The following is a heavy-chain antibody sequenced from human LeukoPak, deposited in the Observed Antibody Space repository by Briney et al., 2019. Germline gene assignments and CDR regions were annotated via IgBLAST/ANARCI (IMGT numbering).Heavy chain of an antibody. Sequence: SVTVSCMASGGTFISYASSWVRPAPGQGREWMGGIIPIFGTENYVHKLQGRVTSTANDSTSTSYMELSSLRSKDTAVYYGARVHAPDCGCDYYAFDFWGQGTMVTVSS. V-gene: IGHV1-69*13. CDR2: IIPIFGTE. D-gene: IGHD2-21*02. J-gene: IGHJ3*01. CDR3: ARVHAPDCGCDYYAFDF. CDR1: GGTFISYA.